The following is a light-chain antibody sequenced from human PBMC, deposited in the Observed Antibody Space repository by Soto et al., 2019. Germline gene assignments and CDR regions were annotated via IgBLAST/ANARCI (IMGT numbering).Light chain of an antibody. V-gene: IGLV1-40*01. Sequence: QSVLAQPPSVSGAPGQRVTISCTGSSSNIGAGYGVHWYQQLPGTAPKLLIYGNSNRPSGVPDRFSGSKSGTSASLAITGLQAEDGADYHCQSYDSSLSGWVFGGGTKVTVL. CDR1: SSNIGAGYG. J-gene: IGLJ3*02. CDR3: QSYDSSLSGWV. CDR2: GNS.